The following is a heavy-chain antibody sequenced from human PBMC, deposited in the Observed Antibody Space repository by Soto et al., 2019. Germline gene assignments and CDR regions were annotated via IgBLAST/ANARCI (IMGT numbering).Heavy chain of an antibody. CDR2: ISAYNGNT. V-gene: IGHV1-18*01. J-gene: IGHJ5*02. Sequence: ASVKVSCKASGYTFTSYGISWVRQAPGQGLEWMGWISAYNGNTNYAQKLQGRVTMTTDTSTSTAYMELRSLRSDDTAVYYCARDQFVTPAGYSTPDHWGQGTLVTVSS. CDR1: GYTFTSYG. CDR3: ARDQFVTPAGYSTPDH. D-gene: IGHD2-15*01.